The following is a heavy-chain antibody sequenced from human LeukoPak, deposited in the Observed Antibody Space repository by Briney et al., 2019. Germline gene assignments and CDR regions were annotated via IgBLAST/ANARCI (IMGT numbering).Heavy chain of an antibody. Sequence: SGGSLRLSCAASGFTFSSYSMSWVRQAPGKGLEWVSLISGSGDTTNCADSVKGRFTISRDNSKNTLYLQMNSLGADDTAVYYCAKAFQRGWERDAFAFWGQGTLVTVSS. CDR1: GFTFSSYS. J-gene: IGHJ3*01. CDR3: AKAFQRGWERDAFAF. D-gene: IGHD1-26*01. V-gene: IGHV3-23*01. CDR2: ISGSGDTT.